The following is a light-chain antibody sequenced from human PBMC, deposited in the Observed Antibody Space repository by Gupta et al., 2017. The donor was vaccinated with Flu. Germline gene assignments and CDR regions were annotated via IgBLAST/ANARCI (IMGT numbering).Light chain of an antibody. CDR1: TGAVTGGLF. CDR3: LLSYSSVRV. CDR2: DTT. Sequence: QAVVTQAPSLILSPGGTVPLISGPSTGAVTGGLFPYWFQQKPGQAPRTLIYDTTNKHSWTPARFSGSLLGGKAALTLSGAQPEDEAEYYCLLSYSSVRVFGGGTKLTVL. J-gene: IGLJ3*02. V-gene: IGLV7-46*01.